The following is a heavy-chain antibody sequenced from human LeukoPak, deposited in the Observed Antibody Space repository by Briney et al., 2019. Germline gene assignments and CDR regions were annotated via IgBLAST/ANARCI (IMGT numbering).Heavy chain of an antibody. CDR2: IYSSGST. CDR1: GGSISSYY. CDR3: AGGGGLYSGYDSPGGLDY. V-gene: IGHV4-4*07. J-gene: IGHJ4*02. Sequence: KASETLSLTCTVSGGSISSYYWSWIRQSAGKGLEWIGRIYSSGSTNYNASLKSRVTLSVDTSKTQFSLEVSSVTAADTAVYYCAGGGGLYSGYDSPGGLDYWGQGTLVTVSS. D-gene: IGHD5-12*01.